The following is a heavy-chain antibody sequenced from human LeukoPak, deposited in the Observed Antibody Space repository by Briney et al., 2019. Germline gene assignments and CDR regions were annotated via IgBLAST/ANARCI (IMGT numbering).Heavy chain of an antibody. J-gene: IGHJ4*02. CDR1: GYTFTSYG. CDR2: ISAYNGNT. CDR3: ARGDPSSIAARLKARSLFL. Sequence: VASVKVSCKASGYTFTSYGISWVRQAPGQGLEWMGWISAYNGNTNYAQKLQARVTMTRNTSISTAYMELSNLRSEDTAVYYCARGDPSSIAARLKARSLFLWGQGTLVTVSS. D-gene: IGHD6-6*01. V-gene: IGHV1-18*01.